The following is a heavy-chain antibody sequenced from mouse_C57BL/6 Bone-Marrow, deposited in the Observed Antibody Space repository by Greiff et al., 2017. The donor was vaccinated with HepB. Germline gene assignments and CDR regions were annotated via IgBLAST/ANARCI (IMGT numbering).Heavy chain of an antibody. V-gene: IGHV5-9-1*02. CDR1: GFTFSSYA. CDR2: ISSGGDYI. Sequence: EVQVVESGEGLVKPGGSLKLSCAASGFTFSSYAMSWVRQTPEKRLEWVAYISSGGDYIYYADTVKGRFTISRDNARNTLYLQMSSLKSEDTAMYYCTRDRDYGSSWNWYFDVWGTGTTVTVSS. J-gene: IGHJ1*03. CDR3: TRDRDYGSSWNWYFDV. D-gene: IGHD1-1*01.